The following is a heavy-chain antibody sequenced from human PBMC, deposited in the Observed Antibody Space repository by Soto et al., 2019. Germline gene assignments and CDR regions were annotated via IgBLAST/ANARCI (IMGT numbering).Heavy chain of an antibody. CDR2: INTDGGIT. J-gene: IGHJ3*02. D-gene: IGHD2-2*01. CDR1: GFTFSSHW. V-gene: IGHV3-74*01. CDR3: TREAGYCSRTSCYRRAFDS. Sequence: EVQLVESGGDLVKPGGSLRLSCAASGFTFSSHWMHWARRVPGKGLVWVSHINTDGGITGYADSVKGRFTISRDNAKNTLYLQMNGLRVEDTSVYYCTREAGYCSRTSCYRRAFDSWGQGTMVTVSS.